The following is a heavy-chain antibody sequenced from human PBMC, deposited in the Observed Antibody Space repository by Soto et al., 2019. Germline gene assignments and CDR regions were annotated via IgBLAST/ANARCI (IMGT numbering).Heavy chain of an antibody. J-gene: IGHJ4*02. D-gene: IGHD2-15*01. V-gene: IGHV3-23*01. CDR2: MSASGVST. Sequence: PXECLRLSCAASGFTFSSYAMTWVRQAPGKGLEWVSGMSASGVSTYYADSVKGRFTISRDNSNNTLYLQMESLRAEDTAVYYCAKDTRAVVVAPDPGNWGQGTLVTVSS. CDR1: GFTFSSYA. CDR3: AKDTRAVVVAPDPGN.